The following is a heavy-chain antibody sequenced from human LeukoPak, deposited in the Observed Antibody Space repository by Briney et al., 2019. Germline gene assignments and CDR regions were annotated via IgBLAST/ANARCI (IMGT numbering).Heavy chain of an antibody. D-gene: IGHD3-16*01. CDR1: GGSISNYY. Sequence: SETLSLTCSVSGGSISNYYWSWIRQPPGKGLEWIGYIYYSGSTNYNPSLKSRVTISVDTSKNQFSLKLSSVTAADTAVYYCATFRGNRGGFDYWGQGTLVTVSS. CDR2: IYYSGST. J-gene: IGHJ4*02. V-gene: IGHV4-59*01. CDR3: ATFRGNRGGFDY.